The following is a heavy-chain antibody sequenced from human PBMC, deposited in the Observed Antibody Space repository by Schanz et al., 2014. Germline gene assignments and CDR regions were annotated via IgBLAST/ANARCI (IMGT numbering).Heavy chain of an antibody. CDR1: GFTLSSYA. CDR2: ISYDGSNK. V-gene: IGHV3-30*14. Sequence: QVQLVESGGGVVQPGRSLRLSCAAYGFTLSSYAMHWVRQAPGKGLEWVAVISYDGSNKYYADSVKGRFTISRDNSKNTLYLRMSSLRAEDTAVYYCARDGDRFYHNYYMDVWGKGTTVTVSS. J-gene: IGHJ6*03. D-gene: IGHD4-17*01. CDR3: ARDGDRFYHNYYMDV.